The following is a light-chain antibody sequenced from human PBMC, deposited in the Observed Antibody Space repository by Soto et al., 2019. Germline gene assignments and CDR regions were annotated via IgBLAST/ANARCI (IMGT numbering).Light chain of an antibody. Sequence: IPLTQSPSSLSASVGDRVTITCRASPAIASFLAWYQQKPGTAPKLLIYGASTLQSGVPSRFSGSRSGTDYTLTIASLQPEDFATYYCQQYYSYPGTFGPGTKVDIK. CDR1: PAIASF. J-gene: IGKJ3*01. V-gene: IGKV1-9*01. CDR2: GAS. CDR3: QQYYSYPGT.